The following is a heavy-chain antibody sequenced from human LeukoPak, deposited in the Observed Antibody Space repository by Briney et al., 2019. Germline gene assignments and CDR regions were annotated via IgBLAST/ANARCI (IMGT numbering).Heavy chain of an antibody. V-gene: IGHV6-1*01. CDR2: TYYRSKWYN. J-gene: IGHJ4*02. CDR3: ARDRKDKRGSSWQRFDY. CDR1: GDSVSSNSAA. D-gene: IGHD6-13*01. Sequence: SQTLSLTCAISGDSVSSNSAAWNWIRQSPSRGLEWLGRTYYRSKWYNDYAVSVKSRITINPDTSKNQISLQLNSVTPEDTAVYYCARDRKDKRGSSWQRFDYWGQGTLVTVSS.